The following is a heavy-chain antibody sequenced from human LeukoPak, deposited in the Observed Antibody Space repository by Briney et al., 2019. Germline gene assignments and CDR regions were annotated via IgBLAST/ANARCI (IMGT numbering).Heavy chain of an antibody. V-gene: IGHV4-59*08. Sequence: SETLSLTCTVSGGSISSYYWSWIRQPPGKRLEWIGHIYYSGSTNYNPSLKSRVTISVDTSKNQFSLKLSSVTAADTAVYYCARLDYSSSSLGCWGQGTLVTVSS. CDR1: GGSISSYY. J-gene: IGHJ4*02. CDR2: IYYSGST. CDR3: ARLDYSSSSLGC. D-gene: IGHD6-6*01.